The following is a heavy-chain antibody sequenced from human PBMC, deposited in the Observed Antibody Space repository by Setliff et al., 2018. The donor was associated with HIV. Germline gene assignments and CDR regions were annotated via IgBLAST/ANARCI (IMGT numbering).Heavy chain of an antibody. CDR2: INPNSGDT. CDR1: GYSFSDDY. J-gene: IGHJ6*03. Sequence: ASVKVSCKASGYSFSDDYMHWVRQAPGQGLEWMGWINPNSGDTNYAQKFLGRVTMTRDTSISTVYMELSRLISDDTAVYYCVRDRTHQNWGSRGYYYMDVWGKGTTVTVSS. CDR3: VRDRTHQNWGSRGYYYMDV. D-gene: IGHD7-27*01. V-gene: IGHV1-2*02.